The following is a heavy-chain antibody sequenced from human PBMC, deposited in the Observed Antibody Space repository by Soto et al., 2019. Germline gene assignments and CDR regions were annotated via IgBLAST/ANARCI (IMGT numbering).Heavy chain of an antibody. V-gene: IGHV3-23*01. Sequence: GGSLRLSCAAAEFTFSNYVMSWVRQAPGKGLEWVSSISSSGGTPYYGDSVKGRFTISRDNSRDTLYLQMHSLRAEDTAVYFCARGLYDNSGYYFQNWGRGTLVTVSS. CDR3: ARGLYDNSGYYFQN. CDR1: EFTFSNYV. CDR2: ISSSGGTP. D-gene: IGHD3-22*01. J-gene: IGHJ1*01.